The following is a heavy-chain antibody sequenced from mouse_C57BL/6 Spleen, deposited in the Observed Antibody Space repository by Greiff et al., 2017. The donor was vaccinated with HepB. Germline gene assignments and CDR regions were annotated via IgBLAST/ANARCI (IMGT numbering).Heavy chain of an antibody. V-gene: IGHV1-82*01. CDR1: GYAFSSSW. D-gene: IGHD3-2*02. CDR2: IYPGDGDT. J-gene: IGHJ4*01. Sequence: VQLQQSGPELVKPGASVKISCKASGYAFSSSWMNWVKQRPGEGLEWIGRIYPGDGDTNYNGKFKGKATLTADKSSSTAYMQLSSLTSEDSAVYFCARETAQATGYAMDYWGQGTSVTVSS. CDR3: ARETAQATGYAMDY.